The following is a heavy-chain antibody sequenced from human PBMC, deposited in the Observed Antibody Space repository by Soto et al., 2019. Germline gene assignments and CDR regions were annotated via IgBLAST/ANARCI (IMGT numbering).Heavy chain of an antibody. J-gene: IGHJ4*02. CDR2: IYHSGST. Sequence: QVQLQESGPGLVKPSGTLSLTCAVSGDSINSNNWWSWVRQPPGKGLEWIGEIYHSGSTNYNPSLKSRVTMSRDNSRNQFSLILSSVTAADTAVYYCAFPSTNDFDYWGQGILVTVSS. V-gene: IGHV4-4*02. CDR3: AFPSTNDFDY. D-gene: IGHD2-8*01. CDR1: GDSINSNNW.